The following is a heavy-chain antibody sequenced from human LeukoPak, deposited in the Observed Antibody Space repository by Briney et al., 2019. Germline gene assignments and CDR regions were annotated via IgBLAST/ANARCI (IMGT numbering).Heavy chain of an antibody. CDR1: GGSISSFH. D-gene: IGHD2-2*01. Sequence: SETLSLTCTVSGGSISSFHWSWIRQPPGKGLEHIGNIYDSGSTYYNPSLKSRVTISVDTSKNQFSLKLSSLTAADTAVYYCATPSGTSETDYWGQGTLVTVSS. V-gene: IGHV4-59*01. CDR2: IYDSGST. J-gene: IGHJ4*02. CDR3: ATPSGTSETDY.